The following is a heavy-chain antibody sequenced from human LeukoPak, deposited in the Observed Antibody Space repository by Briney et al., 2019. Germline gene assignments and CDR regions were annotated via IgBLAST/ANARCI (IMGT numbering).Heavy chain of an antibody. Sequence: ASVKVSCKASGYTFTGCYMHWVRQAPGQGLEWTGWINPNSGGTNYAQKFQGRVTMTRDTSISTAYMELRSLRSDDTAVYYCARGSGAYSGSYYAWFDPWGQGTLVTVSS. CDR3: ARGSGAYSGSYYAWFDP. V-gene: IGHV1-2*02. J-gene: IGHJ5*02. CDR1: GYTFTGCY. D-gene: IGHD1-26*01. CDR2: INPNSGGT.